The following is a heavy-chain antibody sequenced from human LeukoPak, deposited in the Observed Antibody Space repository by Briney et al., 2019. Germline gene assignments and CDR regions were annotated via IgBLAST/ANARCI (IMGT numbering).Heavy chain of an antibody. D-gene: IGHD3-10*01. J-gene: IGHJ3*02. CDR3: AKRLYYGSGPLDI. CDR1: GFSFSNYD. V-gene: IGHV3-23*01. CDR2: LSDSGGST. Sequence: RAGGSLRLSCAASGFSFSNYDMTWVRQAPGKGLDWVSTLSDSGGSTYYADSVKGRFTTSRDNSKNTLYLQMSSLRAEDTAIYFCAKRLYYGSGPLDIWGQGTMVTVSS.